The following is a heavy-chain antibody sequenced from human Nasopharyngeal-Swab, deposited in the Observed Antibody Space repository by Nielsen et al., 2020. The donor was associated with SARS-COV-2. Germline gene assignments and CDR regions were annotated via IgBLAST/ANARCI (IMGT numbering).Heavy chain of an antibody. CDR2: INHSGST. V-gene: IGHV4-34*01. Sequence: SETLSLTCAVYGRSFSGYYWSWIRQPPGKGLEWIGEINHSGSTNYNPSLKSRVTISVDTSKNQFSLKLSSVTAADTAVYYCARGLNGGHWGQGTLVTVSS. D-gene: IGHD3-16*01. CDR3: ARGLNGGH. J-gene: IGHJ4*02. CDR1: GRSFSGYY.